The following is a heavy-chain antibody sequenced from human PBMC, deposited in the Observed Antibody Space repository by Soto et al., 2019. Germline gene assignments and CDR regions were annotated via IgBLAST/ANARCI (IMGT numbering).Heavy chain of an antibody. D-gene: IGHD2-21*02. Sequence: EVQLVESGGGLVQPGGSLRLSCAASGFTFSDHYMDWVRQAPGKGLEWVGSTRNKANSYTTEYAASVKGRFTISRDDSKNSLYLQMNSLKTEDTAVYYCARGLAYCGGDCYPDAFDIWGQGTMVTVSS. V-gene: IGHV3-72*01. CDR1: GFTFSDHY. CDR3: ARGLAYCGGDCYPDAFDI. J-gene: IGHJ3*02. CDR2: TRNKANSYTT.